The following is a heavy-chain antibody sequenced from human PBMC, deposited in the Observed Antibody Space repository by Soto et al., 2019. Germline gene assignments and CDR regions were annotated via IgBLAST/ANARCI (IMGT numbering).Heavy chain of an antibody. J-gene: IGHJ4*02. V-gene: IGHV4-61*01. CDR1: GASVPGTKSY. Sequence: LQESGPRLVKPSETLSLTCTVSGASVPGTKSYWTWIRQPPGKALEWITYISYSGATSYNPSLQSRATMAVDTSKNQFSLQLASVTAADTAVYYCAGGWAGYCTPSTCPVLASAGEWGQGTLVIVSS. CDR3: AGGWAGYCTPSTCPVLASAGE. D-gene: IGHD2-8*01. CDR2: ISYSGAT.